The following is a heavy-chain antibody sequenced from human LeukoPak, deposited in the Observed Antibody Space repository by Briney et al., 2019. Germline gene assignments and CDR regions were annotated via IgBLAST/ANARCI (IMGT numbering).Heavy chain of an antibody. V-gene: IGHV3-7*03. D-gene: IGHD2-15*01. CDR3: ARQHCSGGDCYFFD. J-gene: IGHJ4*02. CDR1: GFIFKDYW. Sequence: GGSLRLSCAASGFIFKDYWMIWVRQAPGKGLEWVANINQDGSEEFYVDSLKGRFTISRDNAKNSLYLQINSLRADDTAIYYCARQHCSGGDCYFFDWGQGTLVTVSS. CDR2: INQDGSEE.